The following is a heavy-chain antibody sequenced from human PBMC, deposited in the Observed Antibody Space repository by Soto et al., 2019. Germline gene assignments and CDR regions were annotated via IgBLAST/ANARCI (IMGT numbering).Heavy chain of an antibody. J-gene: IGHJ6*03. CDR3: ARESGGATATLDYYYFYMDV. CDR1: GDTFNDYY. CDR2: INPNGGVT. V-gene: IGHV1-2*02. D-gene: IGHD5-12*01. Sequence: QVQLVQSGAEVKRPGASVTVSCRSSGDTFNDYYIHWVRQAPGQGREWMGWINPNGGVTKYAQKFQGGVSMTRDTSIRTVYMQLSRLRSDDTAVYYCARESGGATATLDYYYFYMDVWGTGTMVTVSS.